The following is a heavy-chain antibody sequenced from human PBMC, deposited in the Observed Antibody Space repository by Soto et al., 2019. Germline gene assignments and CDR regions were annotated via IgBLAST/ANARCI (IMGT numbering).Heavy chain of an antibody. CDR3: ARDLEGSYELDP. J-gene: IGHJ5*02. CDR2: INAGNGNT. V-gene: IGHV1-3*01. D-gene: IGHD1-26*01. CDR1: GYTFTSYA. Sequence: ASVKVSCKASGYTFTSYAIHWVRQAPGQRLEWMGWINAGNGNTKYSQKFQGWVTMTRDTSISTAYMELSRLRSDDTAVYYCARDLEGSYELDPWGQGTLVTVS.